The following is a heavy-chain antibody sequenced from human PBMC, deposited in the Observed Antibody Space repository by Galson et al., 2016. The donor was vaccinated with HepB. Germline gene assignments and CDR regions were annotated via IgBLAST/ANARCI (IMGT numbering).Heavy chain of an antibody. J-gene: IGHJ4*02. CDR1: GFSLTDTEVG. V-gene: IGHV2-5*01. Sequence: PALVKPTQTLTLTCTFSGFSLTDTEVGVGWIRQPPGKALEWLALVYWNGETEYSPSLKSRLTMTKDTSKNQVVLIMSNMDPVDTATYFCAHSSGWLLDYWSQGTLGTVTS. CDR2: VYWNGET. D-gene: IGHD6-19*01. CDR3: AHSSGWLLDY.